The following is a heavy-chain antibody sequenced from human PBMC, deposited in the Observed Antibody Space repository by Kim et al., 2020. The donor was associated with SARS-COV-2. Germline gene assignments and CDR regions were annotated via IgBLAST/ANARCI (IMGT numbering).Heavy chain of an antibody. CDR2: INHSGRT. D-gene: IGHD6-6*01. Sequence: SETLSLTCAVYGGSFSGYYWSWIRQPPGKGLEWIGEINHSGRTNYNPSLKSRVTISVDTSKNQFSLKLSSVTAADTAVYYCARGAEDSHLDYWGQGTLVTVSS. CDR3: ARGAEDSHLDY. J-gene: IGHJ4*02. CDR1: GGSFSGYY. V-gene: IGHV4-34*01.